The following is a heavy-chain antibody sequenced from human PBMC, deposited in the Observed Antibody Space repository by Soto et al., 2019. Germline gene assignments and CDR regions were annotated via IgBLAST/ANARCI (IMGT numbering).Heavy chain of an antibody. J-gene: IGHJ6*02. Sequence: ASVKVSCKASGYSFTSYGISWVRRAPGQGLEWMGWISPYNGHTQFVQRFQGRVSMTTDTSTKTAYMELRNLRSDDTAHYYCTRDLTIVPATHPRLENYGMDVWGQGTTVTVS. CDR3: TRDLTIVPATHPRLENYGMDV. CDR1: GYSFTSYG. CDR2: ISPYNGHT. V-gene: IGHV1-18*01. D-gene: IGHD2-2*01.